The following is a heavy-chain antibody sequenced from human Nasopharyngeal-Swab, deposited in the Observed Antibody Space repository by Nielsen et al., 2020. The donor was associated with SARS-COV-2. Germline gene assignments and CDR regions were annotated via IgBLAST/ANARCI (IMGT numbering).Heavy chain of an antibody. D-gene: IGHD6-13*01. J-gene: IGHJ4*02. Sequence: ASVKVSCKTSGYTFSDYFLHWVREAPGQGLEWMGRHNPNTGVANYAQKFQGRVTMTRDTSLSTGYMELSSLRSDDTAVYYSARKKQLVRPFDYWGQGTLVTVSS. CDR1: GYTFSDYF. CDR3: ARKKQLVRPFDY. CDR2: HNPNTGVA. V-gene: IGHV1-2*06.